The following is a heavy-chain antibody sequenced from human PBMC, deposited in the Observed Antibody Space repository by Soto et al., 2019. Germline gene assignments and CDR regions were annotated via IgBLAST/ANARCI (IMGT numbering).Heavy chain of an antibody. J-gene: IGHJ6*03. CDR1: GGSISSYY. Sequence: SETLSLTCTVSGGSISSYYWSWIRQPPGKGLEWIGYIYYSGSTNYNPSLKSRVTISVETSKNQFSLKLSSVTAADTAVYYCARAAGVFWSGYVSYYYYYMDVWGKGTTVTVSS. D-gene: IGHD3-3*01. V-gene: IGHV4-59*01. CDR2: IYYSGST. CDR3: ARAAGVFWSGYVSYYYYYMDV.